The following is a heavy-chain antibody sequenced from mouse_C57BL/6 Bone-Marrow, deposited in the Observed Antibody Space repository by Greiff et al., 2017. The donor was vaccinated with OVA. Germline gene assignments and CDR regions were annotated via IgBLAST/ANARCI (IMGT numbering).Heavy chain of an antibody. CDR2: IRNKANGYTT. CDR1: GFTFTDYY. D-gene: IGHD2-4*01. V-gene: IGHV7-3*01. J-gene: IGHJ3*01. CDR3: ASSIYYDYGGFAY. Sequence: EVKVVESGGGLVQPGGSLSLSCAASGFTFTDYYMSWVRQPPGKALEWLGFIRNKANGYTTEYSASVKGRFTISRDNSQSILYLQMNALRAEDSATYYCASSIYYDYGGFAYWGQGTLVTVSA.